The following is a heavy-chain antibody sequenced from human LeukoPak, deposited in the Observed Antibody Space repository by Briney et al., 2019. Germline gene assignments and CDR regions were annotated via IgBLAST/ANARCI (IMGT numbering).Heavy chain of an antibody. CDR2: ISSSGSTI. CDR1: GFTFSDYY. J-gene: IGHJ4*02. V-gene: IGHV3-11*01. CDR3: ARDLHYDSSGYYFGY. Sequence: GGSLRLSCAASGFTFSDYYMSWIRQAPGKELEWVSYISSSGSTIYYADSVKGRFTISRDNAKNSLYLQMNSLRAEDTAVYYCARDLHYDSSGYYFGYWGQGTLVTVSS. D-gene: IGHD3-22*01.